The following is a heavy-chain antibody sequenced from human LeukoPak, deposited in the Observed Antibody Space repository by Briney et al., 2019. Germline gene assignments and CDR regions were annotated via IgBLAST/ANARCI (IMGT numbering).Heavy chain of an antibody. CDR2: ISSSSNYI. CDR3: ARVSILIVPYYAFDI. D-gene: IGHD2/OR15-2a*01. Sequence: GSLRLSCAASGFTVSSNYMSWVRQAPGKGLEWVSSISSSSNYIYYADSVKGRFTISRDNAKNSLYLQMNSLRAEDTAVYYCARVSILIVPYYAFDIWGQGTMVTVSS. CDR1: GFTVSSNY. J-gene: IGHJ3*02. V-gene: IGHV3-21*01.